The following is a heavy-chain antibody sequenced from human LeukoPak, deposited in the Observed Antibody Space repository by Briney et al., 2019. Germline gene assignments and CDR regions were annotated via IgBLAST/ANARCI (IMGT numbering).Heavy chain of an antibody. CDR3: ARRDGAMVTGYYYGMDV. D-gene: IGHD5-18*01. J-gene: IGHJ6*02. Sequence: SVKVSCKASGGTFSSCAISWVRQAPGQGLEWMGGIIPIFGTANYAQKFQGRVTITADESTSTAYMELSSLRSEDTAVYYCARRDGAMVTGYYYGMDVWGQGTTVTVSS. CDR2: IIPIFGTA. CDR1: GGTFSSCA. V-gene: IGHV1-69*13.